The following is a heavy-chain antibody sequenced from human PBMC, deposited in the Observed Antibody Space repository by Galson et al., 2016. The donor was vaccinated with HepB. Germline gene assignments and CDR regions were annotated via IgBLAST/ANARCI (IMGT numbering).Heavy chain of an antibody. D-gene: IGHD1-26*01. V-gene: IGHV1-69*06. Sequence: SVKVSCKASEATLTTYAISWVRQTPGQGLQWMGGIIPIFGAPTYARDFQARVTITADKSTGTAFLELTSLKSEDTAVYWCARSVGATSYFQQWGQGTLVTVSS. CDR2: IIPIFGAP. J-gene: IGHJ1*01. CDR1: EATLTTYA. CDR3: ARSVGATSYFQQ.